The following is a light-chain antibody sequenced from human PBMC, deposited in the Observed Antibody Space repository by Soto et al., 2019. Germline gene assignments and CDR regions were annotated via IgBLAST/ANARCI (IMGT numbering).Light chain of an antibody. CDR1: QSLLYSSNNKNY. CDR3: QQYYSTPTWT. CDR2: WAS. J-gene: IGKJ1*01. V-gene: IGKV4-1*01. Sequence: DIVMTQSPDSLAVSLGERATINCKSSQSLLYSSNNKNYLAWYQQKPGQPPKLLIYWASTRESGVPDRFSGSGSGTDFTLTISSLQAEDVAVYYSQQYYSTPTWTFGQGTKVEIK.